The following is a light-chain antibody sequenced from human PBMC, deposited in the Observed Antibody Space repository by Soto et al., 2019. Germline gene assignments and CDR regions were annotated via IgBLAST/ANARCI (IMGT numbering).Light chain of an antibody. CDR1: QSISSY. V-gene: IGKV1-39*01. CDR2: AAS. CDR3: QHYISFPWT. Sequence: DIQMTQSPSSLSASVGERVTITCRASQSISSYLNWYQQKPGKAPKLLIYAASSLQSGVPSRFSGSGSGTDFTLTISRLQPDDVATYYCQHYISFPWTFGQGTKVDIK. J-gene: IGKJ1*01.